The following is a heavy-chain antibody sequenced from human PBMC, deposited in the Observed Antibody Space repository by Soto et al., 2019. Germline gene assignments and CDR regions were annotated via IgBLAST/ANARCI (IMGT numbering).Heavy chain of an antibody. D-gene: IGHD3-10*01. J-gene: IGHJ6*02. CDR3: TRRQDYSDSGSLRTHYGMDV. CDR2: IRSKANNYAT. CDR1: GFTFSGSA. Sequence: GGSLRLSCAASGFTFSGSAMHWVRQASGKGLEWVGRIRSKANNYATAYAVSVKGRFTISRDDAKNTAYLQMNSLKTEDTAVYYCTRRQDYSDSGSLRTHYGMDVWGQGTTVTVSS. V-gene: IGHV3-73*01.